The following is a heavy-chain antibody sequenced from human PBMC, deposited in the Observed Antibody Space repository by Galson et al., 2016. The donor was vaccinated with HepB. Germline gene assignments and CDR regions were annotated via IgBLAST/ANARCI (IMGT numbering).Heavy chain of an antibody. V-gene: IGHV3-7*04. D-gene: IGHD1-26*01. Sequence: SLRLSCAASGFTFSSYSMNWVRRAPGKRLECVANINQDGNAKYYVDSVKGRFTISRDNAKNSLYLQMDTLRVEDTAVYYCRRGASNWGQGTLVTVSS. CDR3: RRGASN. CDR1: GFTFSSYS. J-gene: IGHJ4*02. CDR2: INQDGNAK.